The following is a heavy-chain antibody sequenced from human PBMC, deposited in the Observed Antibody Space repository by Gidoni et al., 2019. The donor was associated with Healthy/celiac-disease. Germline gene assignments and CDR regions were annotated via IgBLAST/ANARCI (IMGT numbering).Heavy chain of an antibody. CDR1: GFPFSSYS. J-gene: IGHJ4*02. V-gene: IGHV3-21*01. Sequence: EVQLVESGGGLVKPGGSLSLSCAASGFPFSSYSMNWVRQAPGKGLEWVSSISSSSSYIYYADSVKGRFTISRDNAKNSLYLQMNSLRAEDTAVYYCARERDYGSGSYPDYWGQGTLVTVSS. D-gene: IGHD3-10*01. CDR2: ISSSSSYI. CDR3: ARERDYGSGSYPDY.